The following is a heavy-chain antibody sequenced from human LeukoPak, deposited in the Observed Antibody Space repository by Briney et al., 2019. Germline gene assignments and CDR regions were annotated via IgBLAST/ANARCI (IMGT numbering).Heavy chain of an antibody. CDR2: ISAYNGNT. V-gene: IGHV1-18*01. CDR3: ARGYDSSGYYYGGTDY. CDR1: GYTFTSYG. J-gene: IGHJ4*02. Sequence: ASVKVSCKASGYTFTSYGISWVRQAPGQGLEWMGWISAYNGNTNYAQKLQGRVTMTTDTSTSTAYMELRSLRSEDTAVYYCARGYDSSGYYYGGTDYWGQGTLVTVSS. D-gene: IGHD3-22*01.